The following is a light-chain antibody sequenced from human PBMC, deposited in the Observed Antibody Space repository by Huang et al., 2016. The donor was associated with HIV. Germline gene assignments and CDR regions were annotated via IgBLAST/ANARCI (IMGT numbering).Light chain of an antibody. CDR3: QQTYNVPRT. V-gene: IGKV1-39*01. J-gene: IGKJ2*01. Sequence: DIQMTQSPSSLSASIGDRVTMYCRASQAVDMYLNWYQQTPGRAPKLLIYAASNLQSDVPSRFSGTGSGTNFTLTISSLQPEDFVSYFCQQTYNVPRTFGQGTALEIK. CDR2: AAS. CDR1: QAVDMY.